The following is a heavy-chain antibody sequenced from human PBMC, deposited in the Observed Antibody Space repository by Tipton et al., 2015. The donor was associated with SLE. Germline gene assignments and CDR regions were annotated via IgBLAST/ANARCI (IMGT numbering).Heavy chain of an antibody. CDR2: IYSSGST. J-gene: IGHJ2*01. CDR1: GGSISSDY. D-gene: IGHD1-26*01. V-gene: IGHV4-4*09. CDR3: ARNRIVADWHFDL. Sequence: LRLSCTVSGGSISSDYWSWIRQPPGKGLEWIGYIYSSGSTNYNPSLKSRVTISVDTSQNQFSLKLSSVTAADTAVYYCARNRIVADWHFDLWGRGTLVTVSS.